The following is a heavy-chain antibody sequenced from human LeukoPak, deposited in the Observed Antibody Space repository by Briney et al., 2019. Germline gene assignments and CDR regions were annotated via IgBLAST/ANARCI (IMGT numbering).Heavy chain of an antibody. CDR2: IYYSGTT. D-gene: IGHD3-3*01. CDR3: ARLSVWSGYYLD. J-gene: IGHJ4*02. Sequence: PSETLSLTCTVSGGSISSSTYYWGWIRQSPGRGLEWIGSIYYSGTTYYNPSVKSRVTISVGTSKNQFSLKLSSVTAADTAVYYCARLSVWSGYYLDWGQGTLVTVSS. CDR1: GGSISSSTYY. V-gene: IGHV4-39*01.